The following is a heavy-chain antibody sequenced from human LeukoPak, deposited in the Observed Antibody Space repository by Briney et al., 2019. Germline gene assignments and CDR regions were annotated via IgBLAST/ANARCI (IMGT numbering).Heavy chain of an antibody. Sequence: SQTLSLTCTVSGVSISSGDYYWSWIRQPPGKGLEWIGYIYYSGSTYYNPSLKSRVTISVDTSKNQFSLKLSSVTVADTAVYYCARDNNDEWAAAGHNWFDPWGQGALVTVSS. V-gene: IGHV4-30-4*08. CDR1: GVSISSGDYY. CDR2: IYYSGST. D-gene: IGHD6-13*01. J-gene: IGHJ5*02. CDR3: ARDNNDEWAAAGHNWFDP.